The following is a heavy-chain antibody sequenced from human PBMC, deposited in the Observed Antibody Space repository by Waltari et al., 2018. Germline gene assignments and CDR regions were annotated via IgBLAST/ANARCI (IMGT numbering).Heavy chain of an antibody. Sequence: EVRLVESGGGLVQPDRSLRLSCVTSGFKFDDYGMHWVRQAPGKGVEWVSGMSWNSATIGYADSGKGRFTISRDNGKKSLYLQMNRLRVEDTACYFCAKGDRSGYTELNDWGQGTLVTVSS. V-gene: IGHV3-9*01. CDR3: AKGDRSGYTELND. J-gene: IGHJ4*02. D-gene: IGHD3-22*01. CDR2: MSWNSATI. CDR1: GFKFDDYG.